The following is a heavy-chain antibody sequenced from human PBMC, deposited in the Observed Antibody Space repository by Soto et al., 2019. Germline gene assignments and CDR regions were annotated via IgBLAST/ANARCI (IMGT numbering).Heavy chain of an antibody. D-gene: IGHD3-10*01. CDR1: GFTFSTYT. Sequence: GGSLRLSCAASGFTFSTYTTNWVRQAPGKGLEWISSISSGSSYIYYAGSVKGRFTISRDNAKNSLFLQMNSLRADDTAVYYCARDILSGGAYPDSWGQGTKVTVSS. CDR2: ISSGSSYI. J-gene: IGHJ5*01. V-gene: IGHV3-21*01. CDR3: ARDILSGGAYPDS.